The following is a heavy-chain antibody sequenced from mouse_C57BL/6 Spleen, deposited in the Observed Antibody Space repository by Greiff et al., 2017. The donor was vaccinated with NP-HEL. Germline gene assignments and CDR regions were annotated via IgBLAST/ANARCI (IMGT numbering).Heavy chain of an antibody. Sequence: EVKVEESGGGLVKPGGSLKLSCAASGFTFSDYGMHWVRQAPEKGLEWVAYISSGSSTIYYADTVKGRFTISRDNAKNTLFLQMTSLRSEDTAMYYCARGGSSAAWFAYWGQGTLVTVSA. CDR2: ISSGSSTI. CDR1: GFTFSDYG. J-gene: IGHJ3*01. D-gene: IGHD1-2*01. CDR3: ARGGSSAAWFAY. V-gene: IGHV5-17*01.